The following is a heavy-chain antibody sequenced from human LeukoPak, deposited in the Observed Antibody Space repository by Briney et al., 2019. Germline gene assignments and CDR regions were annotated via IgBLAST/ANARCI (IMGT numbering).Heavy chain of an antibody. J-gene: IGHJ5*02. CDR1: GGSISSGDYY. Sequence: SETLSLTCTVSGGSISSGDYYWSWIRQPPAKGLEWIAYMYYSGSTYYNPSLKSRVTMSADTSKNQLSLKLSSVTAADTAVYYCARPYYYDSRIDPWGQGILVTVSS. CDR3: ARPYYYDSRIDP. CDR2: MYYSGST. V-gene: IGHV4-30-4*01. D-gene: IGHD3-22*01.